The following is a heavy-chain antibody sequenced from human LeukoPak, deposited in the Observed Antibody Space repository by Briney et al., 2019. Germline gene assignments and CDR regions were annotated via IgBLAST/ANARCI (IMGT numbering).Heavy chain of an antibody. Sequence: PGGSLRLSCAASGFTFSSYAINWVRQAPGKGLEWVSVISGSGGSTYYADSVKGRFTISRDNSQDTLYLQMNSLRAEDTAIYYCAKASPYSSTWYSPNFDYWGQGALATVSS. V-gene: IGHV3-23*01. CDR3: AKASPYSSTWYSPNFDY. CDR1: GFTFSSYA. J-gene: IGHJ4*02. D-gene: IGHD6-13*01. CDR2: ISGSGGST.